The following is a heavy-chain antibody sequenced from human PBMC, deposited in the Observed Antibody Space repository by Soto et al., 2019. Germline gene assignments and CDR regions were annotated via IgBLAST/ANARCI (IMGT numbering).Heavy chain of an antibody. CDR1: GYTFTTYD. D-gene: IGHD6-19*01. Sequence: QVQLVQSGAEVKKPGASVKVSCKASGYTFTTYDINWVRQATGQGLEWMGWINPNSGNTDYAQKFQGRVTMTRDTSTDTAYMAVSNLRSEDTAVYYCAKPGIAVAGTGGFDYWGQGTLVTVSS. J-gene: IGHJ4*02. CDR3: AKPGIAVAGTGGFDY. CDR2: INPNSGNT. V-gene: IGHV1-8*01.